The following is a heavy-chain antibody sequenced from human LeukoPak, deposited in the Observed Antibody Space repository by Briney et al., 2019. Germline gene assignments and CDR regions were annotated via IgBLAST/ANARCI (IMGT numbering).Heavy chain of an antibody. D-gene: IGHD1-14*01. CDR1: GFTCSSYA. Sequence: GGSLRLSCAASGFTCSSYAMHWFRQAPGKGLEWVAVISYDGSNKYYADSVKGRFTISRDNSKNTLYLQMNSLRAEDTAVYYCARTRGVDNRRAGSPNGFDPWGQGTLVTVSS. V-gene: IGHV3-30-3*01. CDR2: ISYDGSNK. CDR3: ARTRGVDNRRAGSPNGFDP. J-gene: IGHJ5*02.